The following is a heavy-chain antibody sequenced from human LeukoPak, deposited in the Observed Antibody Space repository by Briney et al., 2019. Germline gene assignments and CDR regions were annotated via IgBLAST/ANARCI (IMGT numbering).Heavy chain of an antibody. CDR2: ISSGGSTI. J-gene: IGHJ4*02. Sequence: PGGSLRLSCAASGFTFSSYEMNWVRQAPGKGLEWVSYISSGGSTIYYADSVKGRFTISRDNAKNSLYLQMNSLRAEDTAVYYCARGRTGTIFDYWGQGTLVSVSS. D-gene: IGHD1-7*01. CDR1: GFTFSSYE. V-gene: IGHV3-48*03. CDR3: ARGRTGTIFDY.